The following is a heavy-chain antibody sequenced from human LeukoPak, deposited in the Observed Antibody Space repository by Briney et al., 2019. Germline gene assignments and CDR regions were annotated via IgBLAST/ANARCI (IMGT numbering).Heavy chain of an antibody. CDR2: INHSGST. D-gene: IGHD2-21*02. V-gene: IGHV4-34*01. CDR3: ARVRWSRAYCGGDCYSDLVLFDY. J-gene: IGHJ4*02. CDR1: GGSFSGYY. Sequence: SETLSLTCAVYGGSFSGYYWSWIRQPPGKGLEWIGEINHSGSTNYNPSLKSRVTISVDTSKNQFSLKLSSVTAADTAVYYCARVRWSRAYCGGDCYSDLVLFDYWGQGTLVTVSS.